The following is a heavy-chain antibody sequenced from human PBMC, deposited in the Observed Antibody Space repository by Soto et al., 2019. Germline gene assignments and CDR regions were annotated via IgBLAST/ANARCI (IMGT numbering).Heavy chain of an antibody. V-gene: IGHV5-51*01. CDR3: ARSGPNDSGYYYGYAFDI. J-gene: IGHJ3*02. Sequence: GESLKISCKGSGYSFTIYWIGWVRQMPGKGLEWMGIIYPGDSDTRYSPSFQGQVTISADKSISTAYLQWSSLKASDTAMYYCARSGPNDSGYYYGYAFDIWGQGTMVTVSS. CDR2: IYPGDSDT. D-gene: IGHD3-22*01. CDR1: GYSFTIYW.